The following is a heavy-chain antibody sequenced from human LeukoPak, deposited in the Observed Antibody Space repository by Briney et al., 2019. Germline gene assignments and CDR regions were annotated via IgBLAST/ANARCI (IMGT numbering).Heavy chain of an antibody. Sequence: PSETLSLTCTVSGGSISTSNYYWGWIRQPPGKGLEWIGSIYYSGSTYYNPSLKSRVTISVDTSKNQFSLKLSSVTAADTAVYYCARSPTYYYDSSGYFDYWGQGTLVTVSS. D-gene: IGHD3-22*01. J-gene: IGHJ4*02. V-gene: IGHV4-39*07. CDR1: GGSISTSNYY. CDR3: ARSPTYYYDSSGYFDY. CDR2: IYYSGST.